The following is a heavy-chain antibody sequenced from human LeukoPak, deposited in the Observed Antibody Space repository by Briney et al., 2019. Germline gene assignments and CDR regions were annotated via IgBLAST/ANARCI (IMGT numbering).Heavy chain of an antibody. J-gene: IGHJ5*02. CDR3: ARDTRITVFGVGYNWFDP. Sequence: ASVKVSCKASGYTFTSYDINWVRQATGQGLEWMGWMNPNSGNTGYAQKFQGRVTMTRNTSISTAYMELSSLRSEDTAVYYCARDTRITVFGVGYNWFDPWGQGTLVTVSS. CDR1: GYTFTSYD. CDR2: MNPNSGNT. D-gene: IGHD3-3*01. V-gene: IGHV1-8*01.